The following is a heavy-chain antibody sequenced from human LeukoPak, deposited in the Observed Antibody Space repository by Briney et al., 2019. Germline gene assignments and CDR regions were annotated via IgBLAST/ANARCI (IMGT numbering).Heavy chain of an antibody. CDR2: MDYSGTT. Sequence: NPSETLSLTCTVSGDSISSSGRFYWGWLRQTPGKGLEWIGSMDYSGTTDYNPSLKSRVTLSVDTSKGQFSLKLTSVTAADTALYYCARDHYNKTWYKYWGQGTPVTVSS. J-gene: IGHJ4*02. V-gene: IGHV4-39*02. CDR1: GDSISSSGRFY. D-gene: IGHD1-1*01. CDR3: ARDHYNKTWYKY.